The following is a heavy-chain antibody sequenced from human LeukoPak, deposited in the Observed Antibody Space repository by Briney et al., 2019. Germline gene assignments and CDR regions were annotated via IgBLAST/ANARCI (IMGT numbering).Heavy chain of an antibody. V-gene: IGHV1-24*01. CDR2: FDPEDGET. CDR3: ATGGWVGATPRFGSLDL. Sequence: GASVKVSCKASGYTFTGYYMHWVRQAPGQGLEWMGGFDPEDGETIYAQKFQGRVTMTEDTSTDTAYMELSSLRSEDTAVYYCATGGWVGATPRFGSLDLWGRGTLITVSS. J-gene: IGHJ2*01. D-gene: IGHD1-26*01. CDR1: GYTFTGYY.